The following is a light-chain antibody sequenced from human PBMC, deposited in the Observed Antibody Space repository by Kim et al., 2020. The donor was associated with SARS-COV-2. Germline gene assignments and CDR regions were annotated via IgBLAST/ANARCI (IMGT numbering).Light chain of an antibody. V-gene: IGKV3-20*01. CDR2: GAT. CDR1: QSVNTS. CDR3: QQYGSSPLT. J-gene: IGKJ4*01. Sequence: LSPGKRATRSCRASQSVNTSLAWYQHKSGQAPRLLIFGATNRASGIPDRFSGSGSGTDFTLTISRLEPEDFALYYCQQYGSSPLTFGGGTKVDIK.